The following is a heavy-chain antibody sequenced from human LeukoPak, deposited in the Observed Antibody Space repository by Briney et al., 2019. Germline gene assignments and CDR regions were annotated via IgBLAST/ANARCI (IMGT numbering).Heavy chain of an antibody. Sequence: SETLSLTCTVCGGSVSSYYWSWIRQPPGKGLEWIGYIYYSGSTNYNPSLKSRVTISVDTSKNPFSLKLSSVTAADTAVYYCARALGVGATRRYFDYWGQGTLVTVSS. CDR3: ARALGVGATRRYFDY. CDR1: GGSVSSYY. CDR2: IYYSGST. J-gene: IGHJ4*02. V-gene: IGHV4-59*02. D-gene: IGHD1-26*01.